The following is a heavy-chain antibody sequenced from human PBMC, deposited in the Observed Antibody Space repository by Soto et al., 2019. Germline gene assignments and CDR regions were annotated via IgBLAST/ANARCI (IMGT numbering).Heavy chain of an antibody. V-gene: IGHV1-69*13. J-gene: IGHJ6*02. CDR1: GGTFNNYP. CDR2: SIPIFGTA. Sequence: ASVKVSCKASGGTFNNYPITWVRQAPGEGLEWMGGSIPIFGTANCAQKFQGRVTISVDESTSTAYMELSSLRSEDTAVYYCARGRGYSGDDHYYYFDMDVWGQGTTVTVSS. CDR3: ARGRGYSGDDHYYYFDMDV. D-gene: IGHD5-12*01.